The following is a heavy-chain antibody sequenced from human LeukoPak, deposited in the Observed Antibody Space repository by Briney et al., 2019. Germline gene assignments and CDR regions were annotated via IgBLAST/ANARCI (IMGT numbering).Heavy chain of an antibody. CDR2: ISYDGSNK. Sequence: GGSLRLSCAASGFTFSSYAMHWVRQAPGKGLEWVAVISYDGSNKYYADSVKGRFTISRDNSKNTLYLQMNSLRAEDTAVYYCAKALRMFLEWSYNDGGFDYWGQGTLVTVSS. D-gene: IGHD3-3*01. V-gene: IGHV3-30-3*01. CDR3: AKALRMFLEWSYNDGGFDY. J-gene: IGHJ4*02. CDR1: GFTFSSYA.